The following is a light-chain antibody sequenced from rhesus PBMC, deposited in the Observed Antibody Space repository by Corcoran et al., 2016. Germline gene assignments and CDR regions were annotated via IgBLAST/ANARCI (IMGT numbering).Light chain of an antibody. CDR2: GAS. J-gene: IGKJ2*01. CDR3: QKYISSPYS. V-gene: IGKV3-53*01. CDR1: QSVSSY. Sequence: QVILTQSPATLSLSPGERATLSCRASQSVSSYLAWYQQTPGQAPRLLIYGASSRATGIPDRFRGRWSWPEFTLTVSSLEPEDFAVYYCQKYISSPYSFGQGTKVEIK.